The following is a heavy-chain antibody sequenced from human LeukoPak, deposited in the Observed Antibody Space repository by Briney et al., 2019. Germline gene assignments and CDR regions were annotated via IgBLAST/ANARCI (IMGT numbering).Heavy chain of an antibody. J-gene: IGHJ5*02. D-gene: IGHD1-26*01. CDR3: ARGLGWVVGDP. V-gene: IGHV3-33*01. CDR1: GFTFSNFG. Sequence: GGSLRLSCAASGFTFSNFGMHWVRQPPGKGLEWVAVIWYDGSKKYYGDSVKGRFTISRDNSKNTLYLQMNSLGAEDTAVYYCARGLGWVVGDPWGQGTLVTVSS. CDR2: IWYDGSKK.